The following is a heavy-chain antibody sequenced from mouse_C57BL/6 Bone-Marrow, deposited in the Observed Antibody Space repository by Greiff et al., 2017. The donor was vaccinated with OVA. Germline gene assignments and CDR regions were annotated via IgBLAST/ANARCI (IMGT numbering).Heavy chain of an antibody. V-gene: IGHV1-15*01. Sequence: QVQLQQSGAELVRPGASVTLSCKASGYTFTDYAMHWVKQTPVHGLEWIGAIDPETGGTAYNQKFKGKAILTADKSSSTASMELRSLTSEDSAVYYCTTFDYWGQGTTLTVSS. CDR1: GYTFTDYA. CDR2: IDPETGGT. J-gene: IGHJ2*01. CDR3: TTFDY.